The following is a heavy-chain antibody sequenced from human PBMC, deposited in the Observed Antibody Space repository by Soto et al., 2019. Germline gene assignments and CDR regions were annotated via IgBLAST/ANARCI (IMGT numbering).Heavy chain of an antibody. CDR2: IRSKAYGGTT. D-gene: IGHD2-2*01. J-gene: IGHJ3*02. CDR1: GFTFGDYA. CDR3: TRAPIVVVPAAPPGAFDI. V-gene: IGHV3-49*03. Sequence: GGSLRLSCTASGFTFGDYAMSWFRQAPGKGLEWVGFIRSKAYGGTTEYAASVKGRFTISRDDSKSIAYLQMNSLKTEDTAVYYCTRAPIVVVPAAPPGAFDIWGQGTMVTVSS.